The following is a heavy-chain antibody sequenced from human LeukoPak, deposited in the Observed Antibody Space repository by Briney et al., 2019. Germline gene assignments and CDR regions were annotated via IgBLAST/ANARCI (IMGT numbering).Heavy chain of an antibody. CDR1: GGSFSGYY. CDR3: ATGRSIRYFDY. CDR2: INHSGRT. Sequence: SETLSLTCAVYGGSFSGYYWSWIRQPPGKGLEWIGEINHSGRTNYNPSLKSRVTISVDTSKSQFSLKLSSATAADTAVYYCATGRSIRYFDYWGQGTLLTVSS. D-gene: IGHD3-9*01. J-gene: IGHJ4*02. V-gene: IGHV4-34*01.